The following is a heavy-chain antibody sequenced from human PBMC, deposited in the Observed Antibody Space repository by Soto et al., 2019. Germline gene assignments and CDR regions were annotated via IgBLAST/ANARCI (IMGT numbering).Heavy chain of an antibody. CDR1: GFTFIYYG. CDR3: AKGGSNAAMDV. Sequence: WGSLRLSCAASGFTFIYYGIRFVRQAPGKGLEWVAIIWYDESNKYYADSVTGRFTISRDNSNNMVYLQMSSLRAEDTAVYYCAKGGSNAAMDVWGQGTTVTVSS. CDR2: IWYDESNK. V-gene: IGHV3-30*02. D-gene: IGHD1-26*01. J-gene: IGHJ6*02.